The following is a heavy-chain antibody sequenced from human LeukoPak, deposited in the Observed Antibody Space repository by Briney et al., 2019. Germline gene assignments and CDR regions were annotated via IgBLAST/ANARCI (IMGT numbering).Heavy chain of an antibody. CDR1: GYTFTSYA. CDR3: ARVVGRHCSGGSCYSLSY. J-gene: IGHJ4*02. D-gene: IGHD2-15*01. CDR2: INPNSGGT. V-gene: IGHV1-2*04. Sequence: ASVKVSCKASGYTFTSYAMHWVRQAPGQGLEWMGWINPNSGGTNYAQKFQGWVTMTRDTSISTAYMELGRLRSDDTAVYYCARVVGRHCSGGSCYSLSYWGQGTLVTVSS.